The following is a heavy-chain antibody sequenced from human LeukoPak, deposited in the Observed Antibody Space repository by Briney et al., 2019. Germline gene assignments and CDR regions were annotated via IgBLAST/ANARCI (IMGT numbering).Heavy chain of an antibody. CDR1: GFTFSSYG. D-gene: IGHD4-23*01. V-gene: IGHV3-30*18. Sequence: PGGSLRLSCAASGFTFSSYGMHWVRQAPGKGLEWVAVISYDGSNKYYADSVKGRFTISRDNSKNTLYLQMNSLRAEDTAVYYCAKDLTPRGYYYYYMDVWGKGTTVTVSS. J-gene: IGHJ6*03. CDR2: ISYDGSNK. CDR3: AKDLTPRGYYYYYMDV.